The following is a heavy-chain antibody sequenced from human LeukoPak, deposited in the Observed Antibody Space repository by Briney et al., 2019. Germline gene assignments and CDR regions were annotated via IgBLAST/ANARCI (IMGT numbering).Heavy chain of an antibody. Sequence: GASVKVSCKASGYTFTSYAMNWVRQAPGQGLEWMGWINTNTGNPTYAQGFTGRFVFSLDTSVSTAYLQISSPKAEDTAVYYCATLPYYCSGGSCYPSHYFDYWGQGTLVTVSS. J-gene: IGHJ4*02. CDR2: INTNTGNP. V-gene: IGHV7-4-1*02. D-gene: IGHD2-15*01. CDR3: ATLPYYCSGGSCYPSHYFDY. CDR1: GYTFTSYA.